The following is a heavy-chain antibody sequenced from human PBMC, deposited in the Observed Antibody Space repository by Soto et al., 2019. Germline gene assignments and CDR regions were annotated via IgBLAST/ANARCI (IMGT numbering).Heavy chain of an antibody. CDR1: GDSVSSNSAA. CDR3: ARDPPIAYYDFWSGYGGGMDV. CDR2: TYYRSKWYN. D-gene: IGHD3-3*01. V-gene: IGHV6-1*01. J-gene: IGHJ6*02. Sequence: TLSLTCAISGDSVSSNSAAWNWIRQSPSRGLEWLGRTYYRSKWYNDYAVSVKSRITINPDTSKNQFSLQLNSVTPEDTAVYYCARDPPIAYYDFWSGYGGGMDVWGQGTTVTVSS.